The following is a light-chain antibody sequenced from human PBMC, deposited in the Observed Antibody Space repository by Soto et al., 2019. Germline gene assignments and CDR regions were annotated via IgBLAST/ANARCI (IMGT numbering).Light chain of an antibody. CDR2: AAS. V-gene: IGKV1-6*01. Sequence: AIQMTQSPSSLSASVGDRVTITCRASQGIRNDLGWYQHKPGRAPKLLIYAASSLQSGVPSRFSGSGSGTDFTLTISRLQPEDFATYYCLQDYNYPRTFGQGTKVEIK. J-gene: IGKJ1*01. CDR3: LQDYNYPRT. CDR1: QGIRND.